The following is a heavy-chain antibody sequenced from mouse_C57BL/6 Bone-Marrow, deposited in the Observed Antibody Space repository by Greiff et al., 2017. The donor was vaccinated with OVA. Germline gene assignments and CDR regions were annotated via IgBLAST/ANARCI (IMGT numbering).Heavy chain of an antibody. J-gene: IGHJ3*01. CDR3: ARDDGRVLFAY. Sequence: DVQLVESGGGLVKPGGSLKLSCAASGFTFSSYAMSWVRQTPEKRLEWVATISDGGSYTYYPDNVKGRFTISRDNAKNNLYLQMSHLKSEDTAMYYCARDDGRVLFAYWGQGTLVTVSA. CDR2: ISDGGSYT. D-gene: IGHD2-3*01. CDR1: GFTFSSYA. V-gene: IGHV5-4*01.